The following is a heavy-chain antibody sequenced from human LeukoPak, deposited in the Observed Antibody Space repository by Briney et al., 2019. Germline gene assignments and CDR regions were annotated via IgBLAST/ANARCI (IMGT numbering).Heavy chain of an antibody. CDR1: GESIRSTTF. CDR3: ARRGGHSWDVGNWFDP. D-gene: IGHD6-13*01. V-gene: IGHV4-39*01. CDR2: TSHAGIS. Sequence: PSETLSLTCSVSGESIRSTTFWGWIRQSPGMGLGWIASTSHAGISYYNPSLSSRVTVSADSSKNQFSLRLSSVTAADTAVYYCARRGGHSWDVGNWFDPWGQGTPVTVSS. J-gene: IGHJ5*02.